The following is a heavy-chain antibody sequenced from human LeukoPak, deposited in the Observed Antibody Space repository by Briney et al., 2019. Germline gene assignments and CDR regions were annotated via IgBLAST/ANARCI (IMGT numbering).Heavy chain of an antibody. CDR2: IKQDGSEK. CDR1: GFTFSSYA. J-gene: IGHJ3*01. Sequence: GGSLRLSCAASGFTFSSYAMSWVRQAPGKGLEWVANIKQDGSEKHYVDSVKGRFTISRDKAKNSLYLQMNSLRVDDTAVYYCARDRGGAESHGFDAFDLWGQGTIVTVSS. V-gene: IGHV3-7*01. CDR3: ARDRGGAESHGFDAFDL. D-gene: IGHD2-15*01.